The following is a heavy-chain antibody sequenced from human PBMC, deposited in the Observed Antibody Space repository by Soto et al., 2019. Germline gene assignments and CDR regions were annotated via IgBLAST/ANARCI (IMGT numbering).Heavy chain of an antibody. Sequence: QVQLVQSGPEIKKPGSSVKVSCKDSGGTSRNYVISWVRQAPGQGLEWMGGIIPSFGTPTYAQKFQGRVTLXAXAXXTAADLERSRLGSEDTAVSYCARAYTSSYHHDSTNYGYFDCWGLGTLVTVSS. V-gene: IGHV1-69*12. D-gene: IGHD3-22*01. CDR3: ARAYTSSYHHDSTNYGYFDC. CDR1: GGTSRNYV. J-gene: IGHJ4*02. CDR2: IIPSFGTP.